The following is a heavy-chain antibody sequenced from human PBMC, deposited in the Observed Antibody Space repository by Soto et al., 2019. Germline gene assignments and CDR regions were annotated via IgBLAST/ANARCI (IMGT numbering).Heavy chain of an antibody. CDR1: GFIFGNYM. V-gene: IGHV3-23*01. D-gene: IGHD2-15*01. CDR3: APHVYCSGGSCHYDAFDI. J-gene: IGHJ3*02. CDR2: ISESGDST. Sequence: EVQLLESGGGLVQPGESLRLSCAVSGFIFGNYMMTWVRQAPGKGLEWVSTISESGDSTYYADSAKGRFTISRDSSKNTLYLQMDSLGAEDTAVYYCAPHVYCSGGSCHYDAFDIRGQGTMVTVSS.